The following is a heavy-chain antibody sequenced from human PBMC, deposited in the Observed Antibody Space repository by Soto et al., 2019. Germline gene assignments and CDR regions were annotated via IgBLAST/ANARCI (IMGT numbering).Heavy chain of an antibody. J-gene: IGHJ4*02. Sequence: GGSLRLCCAASGFMFTNHGMHWVRQAPGKGLEWVSHISSSSSTIYYADSVKGRFTISRDNAKNSLYLQMNSLRAEDTAVYYCAKTEQWLIAYFAYWGQGTLVTVSS. CDR2: ISSSSSTI. D-gene: IGHD6-19*01. V-gene: IGHV3-48*04. CDR3: AKTEQWLIAYFAY. CDR1: GFMFTNHG.